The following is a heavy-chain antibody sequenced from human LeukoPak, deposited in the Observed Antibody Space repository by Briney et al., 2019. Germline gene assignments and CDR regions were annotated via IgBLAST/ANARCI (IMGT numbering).Heavy chain of an antibody. D-gene: IGHD4-11*01. Sequence: NPSETLSLTCTVSGGSISSSSYYWGWIRQPPGKGLEWIGSIYYSGSTYYNPSLKSRVTISVDTSKNQFSLKLSSVTAADTAVYYCARLGYSNSLYYYYGMDVWGQGTTVTVSS. CDR3: ARLGYSNSLYYYYGMDV. J-gene: IGHJ6*02. CDR2: IYYSGST. V-gene: IGHV4-39*07. CDR1: GGSISSSSYY.